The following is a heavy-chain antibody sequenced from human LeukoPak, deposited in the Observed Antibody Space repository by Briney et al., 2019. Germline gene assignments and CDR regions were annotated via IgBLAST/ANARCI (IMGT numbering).Heavy chain of an antibody. CDR2: INAGNGNT. CDR1: GYTFTSYA. V-gene: IGHV1-3*01. D-gene: IGHD6-13*01. Sequence: GASVKVSCKASGYTFTSYAMHWVRQAPGQRLEWMGWINAGNGNTKYSQKSQGRVTITRDTSASTAYMELSSLRSEDTAVYYCARDSERELYSSSWPNWFDPWGQGTLVTVSS. J-gene: IGHJ5*02. CDR3: ARDSERELYSSSWPNWFDP.